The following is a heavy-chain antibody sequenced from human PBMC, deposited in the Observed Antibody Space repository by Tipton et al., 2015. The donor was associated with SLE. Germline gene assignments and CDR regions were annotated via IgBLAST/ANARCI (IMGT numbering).Heavy chain of an antibody. CDR3: AKEIVFYGETGYSEGPFDY. CDR1: GAYINSNTYY. CDR2: MFSATKT. D-gene: IGHD3-9*01. Sequence: SLRLSCTVSGAYINSNTYYWGWIRQAPGKGLEWVAVMFSATKTYYADSVKGRFTISRDNSKKMLYLQMNSLRVEDTAVYYCAKEIVFYGETGYSEGPFDYWGQGTLVTVSS. J-gene: IGHJ4*02. V-gene: IGHV3-53*05.